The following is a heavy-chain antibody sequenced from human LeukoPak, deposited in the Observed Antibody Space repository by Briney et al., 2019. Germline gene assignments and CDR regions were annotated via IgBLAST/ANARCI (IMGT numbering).Heavy chain of an antibody. CDR2: ISYDGSNK. V-gene: IGHV3-30*03. CDR1: GFTFSSYG. CDR3: AREGNVVYYDRNAFDI. J-gene: IGHJ3*02. D-gene: IGHD3-22*01. Sequence: GGSLRLSCAASGFTFSSYGMHWVRQAPGKGLEWVAVISYDGSNKYYADSVKGRFTISRDNSKNTLYLQMNSLRAEDTAVYYCAREGNVVYYDRNAFDIWGQGTMVTVSS.